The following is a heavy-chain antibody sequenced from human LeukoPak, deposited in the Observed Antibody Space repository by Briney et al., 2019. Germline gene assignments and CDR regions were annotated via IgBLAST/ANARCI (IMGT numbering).Heavy chain of an antibody. CDR2: IRTKVNSYAT. D-gene: IGHD1-26*01. J-gene: IGHJ4*02. CDR1: GFTFSGST. V-gene: IGHV3-73*01. CDR3: TRSAGGTFDY. Sequence: GGSLRLSCAASGFTFSGSTMHWVRQASGKGLEWVGRIRTKVNSYATAYAASVKGRFTISRDDSKNTAYPQMNSLKTEDTAVYYCTRSAGGTFDYWGQGTLVTVSS.